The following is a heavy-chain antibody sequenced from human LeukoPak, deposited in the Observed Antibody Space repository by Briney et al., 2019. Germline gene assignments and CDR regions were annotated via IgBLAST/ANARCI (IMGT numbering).Heavy chain of an antibody. CDR1: GDSISSNSHY. J-gene: IGHJ5*02. Sequence: PSETLSLTCTVSGDSISSNSHYWAWIRQPPGKGPEWIGSMFYSGSTYYNPSLKTRVTISVDTSKNQFSLKLSSVTAADTAVYYCGRNSIAVAGTSWFNPWGQGTLVTVSS. V-gene: IGHV4-39*01. CDR2: MFYSGST. D-gene: IGHD6-13*01. CDR3: GRNSIAVAGTSWFNP.